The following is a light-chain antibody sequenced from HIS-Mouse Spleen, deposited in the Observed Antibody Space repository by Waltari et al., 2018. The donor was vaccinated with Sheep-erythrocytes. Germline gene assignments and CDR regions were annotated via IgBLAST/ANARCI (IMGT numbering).Light chain of an antibody. V-gene: IGLV3-1*01. CDR1: KLGDKY. Sequence: SYELTQPPSVSVSPGQTASITCSGDKLGDKYACWYQQKPGQSPVLVIYQDSKRPSGGPVRFSGSNSGNTATLTISGTQAMDEADYYCQAWDSSTAVFGGGTKLTVL. CDR2: QDS. CDR3: QAWDSSTAV. J-gene: IGLJ2*01.